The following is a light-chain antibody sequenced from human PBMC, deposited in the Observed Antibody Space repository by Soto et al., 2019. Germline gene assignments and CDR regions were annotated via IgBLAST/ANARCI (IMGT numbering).Light chain of an antibody. CDR3: SSYTSSSTL. CDR1: SSDVGGYNY. V-gene: IGLV2-14*01. J-gene: IGLJ1*01. CDR2: DVS. Sequence: QSALTQPASVSGSPGQSITISCTGTSSDVGGYNYVSWYQQHTGKAPKLMIYDVSNRPSGVSNRFSGSKSGNTASLTISGLQAEDEADYYCSSYTSSSTLFGTGTKLTV.